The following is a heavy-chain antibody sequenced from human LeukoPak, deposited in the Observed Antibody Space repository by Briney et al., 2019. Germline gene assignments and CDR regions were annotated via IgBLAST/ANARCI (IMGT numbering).Heavy chain of an antibody. CDR2: INPSGGST. CDR3: ASDSSKSSLADP. CDR1: GSTFTSNF. J-gene: IGHJ5*02. Sequence: EASVTVSCEASGSTFTSNFIHWVRQAPGQGLEWMGIINPSGGSTSCAQKFQGRVTMTSDTSTSTVYMELSSLRSEDTAVYYCASDSSKSSLADPWGQGTLVTVSS. V-gene: IGHV1-46*01. D-gene: IGHD2-2*01.